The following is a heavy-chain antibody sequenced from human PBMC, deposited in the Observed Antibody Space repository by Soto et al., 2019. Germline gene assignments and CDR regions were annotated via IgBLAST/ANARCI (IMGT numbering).Heavy chain of an antibody. D-gene: IGHD3-3*01. CDR3: ARDPGITIFGVVITRPHSGNFDY. J-gene: IGHJ4*02. Sequence: QVQLVQSGAEVKKPGSSVKVSCKASGGTFSSYAISWVRQAPGQGLEWMGGIIPIFGTANYAQKFQGRVTITADESTSTAYMELSSLRSEDTAVYYCARDPGITIFGVVITRPHSGNFDYWGQGTLVTVSS. V-gene: IGHV1-69*01. CDR2: IIPIFGTA. CDR1: GGTFSSYA.